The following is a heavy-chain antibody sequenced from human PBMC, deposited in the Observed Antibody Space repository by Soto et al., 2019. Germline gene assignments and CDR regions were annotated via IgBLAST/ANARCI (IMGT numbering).Heavy chain of an antibody. D-gene: IGHD2-15*01. CDR1: GFTLRTYT. CDR2: ISSSGYI. Sequence: GGSLRLSCAASGFTLRTYTMNWVRQAPGKRLEWLSSISSSGYIFSTDSVRGRFTISRDNAKNSVYLQINSLRAEDTAVYFCARDCSGGSCYPGMDVWGQGTTVTVSS. V-gene: IGHV3-21*01. J-gene: IGHJ6*02. CDR3: ARDCSGGSCYPGMDV.